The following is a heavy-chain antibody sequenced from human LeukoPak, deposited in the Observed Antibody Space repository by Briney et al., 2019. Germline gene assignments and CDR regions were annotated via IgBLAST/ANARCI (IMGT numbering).Heavy chain of an antibody. CDR3: ARQSSSWFPA. D-gene: IGHD6-13*01. CDR2: IYYSGST. V-gene: IGHV4-59*08. CDR1: GGSISSYY. J-gene: IGHJ5*02. Sequence: SETLSLTCTVSGGSISSYYWSWIRQPPGKGLEWIGYIYYSGSTSYNPSLKSRVTISVDTSKNQFSLKLSSVTAADTAVYYCARQSSSWFPAWGQGTLVTVSS.